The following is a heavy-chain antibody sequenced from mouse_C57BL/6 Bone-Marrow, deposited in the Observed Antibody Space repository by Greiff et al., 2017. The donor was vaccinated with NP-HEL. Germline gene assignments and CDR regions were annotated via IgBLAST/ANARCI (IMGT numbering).Heavy chain of an antibody. CDR2: ISPGDGDT. CDR1: GYAFSSSW. J-gene: IGHJ4*01. CDR3: ARRLAMDY. Sequence: QVQLQQSGPELVKPGASVKISCKASGYAFSSSWMNWVKQRPGKGLEWIGRISPGDGDTNYNGKFKGKATLTADKSSSTAYMQLSRLTSEDSAVYYCARRLAMDYWGQGTSVTVSS. V-gene: IGHV1-82*01.